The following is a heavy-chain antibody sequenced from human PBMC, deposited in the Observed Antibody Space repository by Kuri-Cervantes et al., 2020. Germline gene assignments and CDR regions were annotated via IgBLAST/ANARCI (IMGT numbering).Heavy chain of an antibody. Sequence: GSLRLSCTVSGGSISSSSYYWGWIRQPPGKGLEWIGSIYYSGSTYYNPSLKSRVTISVDTSKNQFSLKLSSVTAADTAVYYCARWRLPIATAGGFDYWGQGTLVTVSS. V-gene: IGHV4-39*01. J-gene: IGHJ4*02. D-gene: IGHD6-13*01. CDR3: ARWRLPIATAGGFDY. CDR1: GGSISSSSYY. CDR2: IYYSGST.